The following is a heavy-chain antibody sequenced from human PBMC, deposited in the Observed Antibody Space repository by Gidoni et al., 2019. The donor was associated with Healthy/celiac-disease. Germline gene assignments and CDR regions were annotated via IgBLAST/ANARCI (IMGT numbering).Heavy chain of an antibody. CDR2: INAGNGNT. CDR3: ARDVGATRAFDI. CDR1: GYTFTSYA. Sequence: QVQLVQSGAEVKKPGASVQVSCKASGYTFTSYAMHWVRQAPGQRLEWMGWINAGNGNTKYSQKFQGRVTITRDTSASTAYMELSSLRSEDTAVYYCARDVGATRAFDIWGQGTMVTVSS. J-gene: IGHJ3*02. V-gene: IGHV1-3*01. D-gene: IGHD1-26*01.